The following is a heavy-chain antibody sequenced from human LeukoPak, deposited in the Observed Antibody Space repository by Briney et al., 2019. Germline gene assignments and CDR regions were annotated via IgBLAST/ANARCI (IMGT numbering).Heavy chain of an antibody. V-gene: IGHV4-39*07. Sequence: SETLSLTCTVSGGSISSSRDYWAWIRQPPGEGLEWIGSIYYSGSTYYRSSLMSRVSISTDTSKSQFSLKLTSVTAADTAVYYCARIMYYYDSSGYYHAWFDPWGQGTLVTVSS. J-gene: IGHJ5*02. CDR1: GGSISSSRDY. CDR3: ARIMYYYDSSGYYHAWFDP. D-gene: IGHD3-22*01. CDR2: IYYSGST.